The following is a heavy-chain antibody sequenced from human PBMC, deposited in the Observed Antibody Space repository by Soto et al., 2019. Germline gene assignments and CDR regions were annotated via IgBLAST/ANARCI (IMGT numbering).Heavy chain of an antibody. D-gene: IGHD6-25*01. Sequence: ALVKGSWKTSGYAFSMYAIRWVSQAPGLTLEWMGWVNAGSGGTKYSQKFQGRVTITRDASASTAYMELSSLRSEDTAVYYCARERGNSGTFDYWGQGALVTVSS. CDR3: ARERGNSGTFDY. CDR2: VNAGSGGT. CDR1: GYAFSMYA. J-gene: IGHJ4*02. V-gene: IGHV1-3*01.